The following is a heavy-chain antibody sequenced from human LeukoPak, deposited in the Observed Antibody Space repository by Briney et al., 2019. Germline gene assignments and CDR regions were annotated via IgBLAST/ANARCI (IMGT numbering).Heavy chain of an antibody. J-gene: IGHJ4*02. CDR1: GFTFSRYS. V-gene: IGHV3-21*01. CDR2: ISGSSSSYI. CDR3: ARDFYDTSGYYYDY. Sequence: GGSLRLSCAASGFTFSRYSMNWVRQAPGKGLEWVSSISGSSSSYIYYADSLKGRFTISRDNAKNSLYLQMNSLRAEDTAVYYCARDFYDTSGYYYDYWGQGTLVTVSS. D-gene: IGHD3-22*01.